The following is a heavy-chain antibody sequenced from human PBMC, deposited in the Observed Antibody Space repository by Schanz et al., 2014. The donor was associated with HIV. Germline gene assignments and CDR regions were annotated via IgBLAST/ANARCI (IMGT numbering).Heavy chain of an antibody. V-gene: IGHV3-21*02. Sequence: EVQLVESGGGVVQPGMSLTLSCAASGFTFSNFGMHWVRQAPGKGLEWISSISSNTNYINYADSVKGRFTISRDNAKNSLYLQMNSLRFADTAVYYCVRGDTVFEYWGQGTLVTVS. D-gene: IGHD5-18*01. CDR1: GFTFSNFG. J-gene: IGHJ4*02. CDR2: ISSNTNYI. CDR3: VRGDTVFEY.